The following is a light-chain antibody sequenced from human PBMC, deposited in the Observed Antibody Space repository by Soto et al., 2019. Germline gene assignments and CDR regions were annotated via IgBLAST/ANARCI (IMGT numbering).Light chain of an antibody. CDR2: GSS. Sequence: EIVMTQSPATLSVSPGERATLSCRASQSVNINLAWYQQKPGQAPRLLIYGSSTRSTDVPVRFSGSGSGTEFTHTINCLQSEDFALYVCQLYNNSPPWTFGQGTKVDIK. V-gene: IGKV3-15*01. J-gene: IGKJ1*01. CDR3: QLYNNSPPWT. CDR1: QSVNIN.